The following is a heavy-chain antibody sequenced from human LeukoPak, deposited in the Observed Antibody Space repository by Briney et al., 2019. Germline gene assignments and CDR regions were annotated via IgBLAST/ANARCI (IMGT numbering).Heavy chain of an antibody. CDR2: TYYRSKWYY. CDR3: ARDPVGGSTIFDY. CDR1: GDSVSSNSAA. Sequence: SQTLSLTCAISGDSVSSNSAAWNWIRQSPSRGLEWLGKTYYRSKWYYDYAVAVKSRISINPDTSKNQFSLQLSSVTPEDTAVYYCARDPVGGSTIFDYWGQGTLVTVSS. J-gene: IGHJ4*02. V-gene: IGHV6-1*01. D-gene: IGHD1-26*01.